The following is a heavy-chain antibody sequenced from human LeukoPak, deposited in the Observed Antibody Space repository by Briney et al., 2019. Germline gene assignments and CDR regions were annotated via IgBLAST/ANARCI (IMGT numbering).Heavy chain of an antibody. V-gene: IGHV1-69*05. CDR1: GGTFSSYA. CDR3: SRGGRWRTLYY. Sequence: SVKVSCKASGGTFSSYAISWVRQAPGQGLEWMGGINPIFGTANYAQKFQGRITITTDESTSTAYMELSSLRAEDKAVYYCSRGGRWRTLYYWGRATLVGVSS. CDR2: INPIFGTA. D-gene: IGHD4-23*01. J-gene: IGHJ4*02.